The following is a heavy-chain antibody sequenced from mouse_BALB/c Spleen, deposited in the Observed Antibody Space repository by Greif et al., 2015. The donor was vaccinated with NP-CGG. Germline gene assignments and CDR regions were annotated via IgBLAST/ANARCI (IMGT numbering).Heavy chain of an antibody. V-gene: IGHV14-3*02. CDR1: GFTINDTY. J-gene: IGHJ4*01. Sequence: DVKLVESGAEIVKPGASVQLSCTSSGFTINDTYMHWVKQRPAKCLEWIGRMDPANGNTKYDLKFQGKATITADTSSNTAYLQLSSLTSEDTAVYYCARTLRLRAMDYWGQGTSVTVSS. D-gene: IGHD1-2*01. CDR2: MDPANGNT. CDR3: ARTLRLRAMDY.